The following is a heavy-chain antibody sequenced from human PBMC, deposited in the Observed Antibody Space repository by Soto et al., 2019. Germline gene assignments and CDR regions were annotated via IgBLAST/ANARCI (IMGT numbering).Heavy chain of an antibody. CDR1: GYSFNNYD. J-gene: IGHJ5*01. CDR3: TRAYGAETFDF. Sequence: ASVKAPCKASGYSFNNYDIHWVRQAPGHGLEWMGWMNPNSGNTGYAQNFRGRVTMTQNTAIGTAYMELSSLRSDDTATYYCTRAYGAETFDFWGQGTRVTVSS. V-gene: IGHV1-8*02. D-gene: IGHD3-10*01. CDR2: MNPNSGNT.